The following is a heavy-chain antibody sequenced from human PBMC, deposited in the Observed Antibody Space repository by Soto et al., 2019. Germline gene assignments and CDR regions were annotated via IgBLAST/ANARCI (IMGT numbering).Heavy chain of an antibody. Sequence: SETLSLTCTVSGGSISSGGYYWSWIRQHPGKGLEWIGYIYYSGSTYYNPSLKSRVTISVDTSKNQFSLKLSSVTAADTAVYYCARDCVTPLDAFDIWGQGTMVTVSS. CDR3: ARDCVTPLDAFDI. CDR1: GGSISSGGYY. CDR2: IYYSGST. D-gene: IGHD2-15*01. V-gene: IGHV4-31*03. J-gene: IGHJ3*02.